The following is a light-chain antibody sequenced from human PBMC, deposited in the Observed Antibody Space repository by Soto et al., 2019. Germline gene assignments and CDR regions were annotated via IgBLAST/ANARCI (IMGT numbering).Light chain of an antibody. CDR2: GAS. J-gene: IGKJ5*01. CDR1: QSVSRNF. Sequence: ENVLTQSPGTLSLSPGERATLSCRASQSVSRNFLAWYRQKPGQAPRLLIFGASTRATGIPDRFSGSGSGTDFTLTISTLEPEDFAVYYCQQYNAWPPITFGQGTRLEIK. V-gene: IGKV3-20*01. CDR3: QQYNAWPPIT.